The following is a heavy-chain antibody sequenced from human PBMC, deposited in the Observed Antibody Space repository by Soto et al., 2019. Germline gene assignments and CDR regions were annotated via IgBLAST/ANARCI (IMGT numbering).Heavy chain of an antibody. J-gene: IGHJ6*02. CDR3: ARTSLTIFRPSNDSYGMAV. CDR1: GDSLSRGNYY. Sequence: SETLSLTWTVSGDSLSRGNYYWGWVRQHPGKGLEWIGSSSFTGNTFFNPSLKSRVNIFVDTSKNQFSLNLASVSAEDTAVYYCARTSLTIFRPSNDSYGMAVWGLGTTVTVS. V-gene: IGHV4-39*01. CDR2: SSFTGNT. D-gene: IGHD3-3*01.